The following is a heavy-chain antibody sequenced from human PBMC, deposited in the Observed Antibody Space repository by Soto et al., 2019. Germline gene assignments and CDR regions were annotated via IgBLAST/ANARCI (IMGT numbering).Heavy chain of an antibody. CDR3: ARSYCSSTSCYWRTYYYYGMDV. V-gene: IGHV4-30-4*01. J-gene: IGHJ6*02. Sequence: PSETLSLTCTVSGGSISSGDYYWSWIRQPPGKGLEWIGYIYYGGSTYYNPSLKSRVTISVDTSKNQFSLKLSSVTAADTAVYYCARSYCSSTSCYWRTYYYYGMDVWGQGTTVTVSS. CDR2: IYYGGST. D-gene: IGHD2-2*01. CDR1: GGSISSGDYY.